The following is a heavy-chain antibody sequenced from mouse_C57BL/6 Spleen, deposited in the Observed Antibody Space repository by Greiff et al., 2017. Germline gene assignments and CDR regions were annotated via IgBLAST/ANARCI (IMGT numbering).Heavy chain of an antibody. J-gene: IGHJ4*01. CDR2: IYPGAGDT. CDR1: GYAFSSSW. CDR3: ARDAQATPYAVDY. D-gene: IGHD3-2*02. V-gene: IGHV1-82*01. Sequence: QVQLKESGPELVKPGASVKISCKASGYAFSSSWMNWVKQRPGQGLEWIGRIYPGAGDTNYNGKFKGKATLTADKSSSTAYMQLSSLTSEDSAVYYCARDAQATPYAVDYWGQGTSVTVSS.